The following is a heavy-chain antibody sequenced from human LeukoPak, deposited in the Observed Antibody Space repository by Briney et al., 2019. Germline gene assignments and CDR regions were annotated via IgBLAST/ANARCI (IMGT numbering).Heavy chain of an antibody. CDR3: ARVLVGPIRGAFDI. Sequence: PGGSLRLSCAASGFTLSSYEMNWVRQAPGKGLGWVSYISSSGSTIYYADSVKGRFTISRDNAKNSLYLQMNRLRAEDTAVYYCARVLVGPIRGAFDIWGQGTMVTVSS. J-gene: IGHJ3*02. CDR2: ISSSGSTI. D-gene: IGHD3-9*01. V-gene: IGHV3-48*03. CDR1: GFTLSSYE.